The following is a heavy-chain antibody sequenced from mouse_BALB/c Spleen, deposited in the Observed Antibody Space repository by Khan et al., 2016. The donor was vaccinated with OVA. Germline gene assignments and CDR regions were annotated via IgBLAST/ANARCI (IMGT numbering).Heavy chain of an antibody. J-gene: IGHJ3*01. CDR2: IYPGSDST. Sequence: QVQLKQSGPELVKPGASVKMSCKASGYTFTDYVMNWVKQRNGQGLEWIGQIYPGSDSTYYNEKFKGKATLTADRSSSTAYMQLSNLTCEDSGGYFCARAGWDVFAYWGRGTLVTGSA. CDR3: ARAGWDVFAY. V-gene: IGHV1-77*01. D-gene: IGHD4-1*01. CDR1: GYTFTDYV.